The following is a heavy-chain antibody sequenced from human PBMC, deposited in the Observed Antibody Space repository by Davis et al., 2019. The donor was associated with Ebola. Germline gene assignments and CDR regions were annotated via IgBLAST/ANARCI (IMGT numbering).Heavy chain of an antibody. CDR3: ARWGLRGNYDSWSGSDYYFDY. CDR2: IKTDGSEE. CDR1: GFTFSTYW. V-gene: IGHV3-7*01. D-gene: IGHD3-3*01. J-gene: IGHJ4*02. Sequence: GGSLRLSCTASGFTFSTYWMSWVCQAPGKGLEWVANIKTDGSEEHYVDSVKGRFTMSRDNAKNSLYLQLDSLRDEDTAVYYCARWGLRGNYDSWSGSDYYFDYWGQGILVTVSS.